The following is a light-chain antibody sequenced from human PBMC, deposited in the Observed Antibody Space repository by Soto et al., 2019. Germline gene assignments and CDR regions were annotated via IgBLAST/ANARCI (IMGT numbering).Light chain of an antibody. CDR3: SSYTSSSTLLYV. CDR1: SSDVGGYNY. J-gene: IGLJ1*01. CDR2: DVS. Sequence: QSALTQPASVSGSPGQSITISCTGTSSDVGGYNYVSWYQQHPGKTPKLMIYDVSNRPSGVSNRFSGSKSGNTDSLTISGLQAEDEADDYCSSYTSSSTLLYVFGTGTKLTVL. V-gene: IGLV2-14*01.